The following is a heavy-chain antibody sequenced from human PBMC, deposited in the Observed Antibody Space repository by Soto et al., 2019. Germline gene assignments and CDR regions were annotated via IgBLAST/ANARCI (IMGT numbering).Heavy chain of an antibody. Sequence: ASVNVSCKASGGTFSSYAISWVRQAPGQGLEWMGWISAYNGNTNYAKKLQGRVTMTTDTSTSTAYMELRSLRSDDTAVYYCARRNYPLTFTGGWFDTWGQGTLVTVSS. CDR3: ARRNYPLTFTGGWFDT. V-gene: IGHV1-18*01. J-gene: IGHJ5*02. CDR2: ISAYNGNT. D-gene: IGHD1-7*01. CDR1: GGTFSSYA.